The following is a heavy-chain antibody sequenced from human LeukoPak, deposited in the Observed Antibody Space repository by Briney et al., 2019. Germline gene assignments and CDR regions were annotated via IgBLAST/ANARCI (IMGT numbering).Heavy chain of an antibody. D-gene: IGHD2-15*01. V-gene: IGHV3-66*01. CDR1: GFTVSSNY. J-gene: IGHJ4*02. Sequence: GGSLRLSCAASGFTVSSNYVSWVRQAPGRGLEWVSIMYSGGSTYYADAVKGRFTISRDNSKNTLYLQMNSLRAEDTAIYYCARAPPGYCSGGSCSRPLDYWGQGTLVTVSS. CDR3: ARAPPGYCSGGSCSRPLDY. CDR2: MYSGGST.